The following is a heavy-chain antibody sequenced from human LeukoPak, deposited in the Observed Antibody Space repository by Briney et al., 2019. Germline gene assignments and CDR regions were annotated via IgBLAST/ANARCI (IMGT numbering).Heavy chain of an antibody. CDR1: GFTFSTYA. Sequence: GGSLRLSCAASGFTFSTYAITWVRQAPGKGLEWLSHISSDGTSICSAASVKGRFTVSRDNAKNSLYLQMNNLRAEDTAIYYCVREMLAASGLDYWGQGILLTVS. CDR3: VREMLAASGLDY. D-gene: IGHD6-13*01. J-gene: IGHJ4*02. V-gene: IGHV3-48*03. CDR2: ISSDGTSI.